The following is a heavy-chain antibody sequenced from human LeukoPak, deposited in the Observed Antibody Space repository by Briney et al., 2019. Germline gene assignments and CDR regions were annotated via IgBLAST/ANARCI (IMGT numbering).Heavy chain of an antibody. CDR3: AKDRSRYGMDV. Sequence: GGSLRLSCAASGFTFSSYGMHWVRQAPGKGLEWVAVISYDGSNKYYADSVKGRFTISRDNSKNTLYLQMNRLRAEDTAVYYCAKDRSRYGMDVWGQGTTVAVSS. J-gene: IGHJ6*02. CDR2: ISYDGSNK. CDR1: GFTFSSYG. V-gene: IGHV3-30*18.